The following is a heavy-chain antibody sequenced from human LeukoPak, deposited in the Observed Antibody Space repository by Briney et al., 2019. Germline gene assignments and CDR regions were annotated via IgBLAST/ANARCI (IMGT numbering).Heavy chain of an antibody. CDR1: GFTFSRYW. CDR3: AREEGIDGSGYYYVLGY. V-gene: IGHV3-7*01. J-gene: IGHJ4*02. Sequence: GGSLRLSCTASGFTFSRYWMSWVRQAPGKGLEWVANIKADGSEKHYVDSVKGRSTISRDNAKNSLYLQMNSLRAEDTAVYYCAREEGIDGSGYYYVLGYWGQGTLVTVSS. D-gene: IGHD3-22*01. CDR2: IKADGSEK.